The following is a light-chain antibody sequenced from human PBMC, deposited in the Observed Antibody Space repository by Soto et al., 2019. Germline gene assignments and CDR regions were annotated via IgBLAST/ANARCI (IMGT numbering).Light chain of an antibody. J-gene: IGLJ2*01. CDR1: SSNIGAGFD. CDR3: QSYDSRLSAVV. CDR2: DNS. Sequence: QSVLTQPPSVSGAPGQRVTISCTGNSSNIGAGFDVHWYQQLPGTAPKLLIYDNSNRPSGVPDRFSGSKSGTSASLAITGLQAEDGTDYYCQSYDSRLSAVVFGGWTQLTVL. V-gene: IGLV1-40*01.